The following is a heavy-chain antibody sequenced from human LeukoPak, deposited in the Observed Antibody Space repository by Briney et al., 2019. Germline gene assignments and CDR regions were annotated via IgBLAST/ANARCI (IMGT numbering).Heavy chain of an antibody. CDR2: INPSGAST. Sequence: ASVKVSCKASGYTFTSYYMHWVRQAPGQGREWMGIINPSGASTNYAQKFQGRVNMTRDTSTNTVYMELGSLRSEDTAVYYCARVAAAGFAYDKFDPWGQGTLVTVSS. J-gene: IGHJ5*02. V-gene: IGHV1-46*01. CDR3: ARVAAAGFAYDKFDP. CDR1: GYTFTSYY. D-gene: IGHD6-13*01.